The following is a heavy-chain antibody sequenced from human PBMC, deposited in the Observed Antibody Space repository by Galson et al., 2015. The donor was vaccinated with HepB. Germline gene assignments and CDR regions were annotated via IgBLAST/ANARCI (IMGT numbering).Heavy chain of an antibody. Sequence: SLRLSCAASGFNFYSYALHWIRQPPGKGLEWVATISYDAKRIFYSDSLKGRFTISRDNSRNMIFLQMNNLRPDETAVYYCARDGGAKQGAIKDYFDNWGQGALVTVSS. V-gene: IGHV3-30*04. CDR2: ISYDAKRI. J-gene: IGHJ4*02. CDR1: GFNFYSYA. CDR3: ARDGGAKQGAIKDYFDN. D-gene: IGHD1-26*01.